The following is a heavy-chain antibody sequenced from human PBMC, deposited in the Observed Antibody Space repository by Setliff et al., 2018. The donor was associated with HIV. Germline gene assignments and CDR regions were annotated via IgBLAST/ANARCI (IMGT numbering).Heavy chain of an antibody. V-gene: IGHV4-38-2*02. D-gene: IGHD6-19*01. Sequence: ETLSLTCTVSAYSIRNGYYWGWIRQSPGKGLGWIGTLYYDGNTYYNPSLKSRVTMSVETSKNQFSLNLNSVTAADTAVYYCARETIRSGHPSEAGFDFWGQGALVTVSS. CDR1: AYSIRNGYY. CDR3: ARETIRSGHPSEAGFDF. CDR2: LYYDGNT. J-gene: IGHJ4*02.